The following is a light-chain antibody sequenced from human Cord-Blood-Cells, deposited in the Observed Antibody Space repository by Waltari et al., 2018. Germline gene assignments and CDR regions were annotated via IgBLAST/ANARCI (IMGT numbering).Light chain of an antibody. CDR2: ECS. CDR1: SSDVGRYNL. J-gene: IGLJ3*02. CDR3: CSYAGSSTLWV. V-gene: IGLV2-23*01. Sequence: QSALTQPASVSGSPGQSITISCTGTSSDVGRYNLVSWYQQHPGKAPKLMIYECSKRPSGVSNRFSGSKSGNTASLTISGLQTEDEADYYCCSYAGSSTLWVFGGGTKLTVL.